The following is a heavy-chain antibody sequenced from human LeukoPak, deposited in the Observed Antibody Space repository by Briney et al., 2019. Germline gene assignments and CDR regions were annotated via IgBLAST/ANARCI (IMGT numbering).Heavy chain of an antibody. V-gene: IGHV3-7*03. CDR3: AREGTFGDYRASGDH. Sequence: PGGSLRLSCAASGFTFSNYWMSWVRQAPGKELEWVANIKQDGSEIYYVDSVKGRFTISRDNAKNSLYLQMNSLRAEDTAVYYCAREGTFGDYRASGDHWGQGALVTVSS. CDR2: IKQDGSEI. D-gene: IGHD2-21*02. J-gene: IGHJ4*02. CDR1: GFTFSNYW.